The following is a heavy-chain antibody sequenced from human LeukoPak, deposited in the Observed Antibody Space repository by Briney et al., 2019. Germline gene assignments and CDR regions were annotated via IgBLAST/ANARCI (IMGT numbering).Heavy chain of an antibody. V-gene: IGHV1-69*05. Sequence: GASVKVSCKASGGTFSSYAISWVRQAPGQGLEWMGGIIPIFGTANYAQKFQGRVTITTDESTSTAYMELSSLRSEDTAVYYCARRTAAANFEDAFDIWGQGTMVTVSS. J-gene: IGHJ3*02. CDR3: ARRTAAANFEDAFDI. CDR2: IIPIFGTA. CDR1: GGTFSSYA. D-gene: IGHD4/OR15-4a*01.